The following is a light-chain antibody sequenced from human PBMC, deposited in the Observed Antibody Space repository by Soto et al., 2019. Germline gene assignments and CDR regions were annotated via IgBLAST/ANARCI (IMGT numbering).Light chain of an antibody. J-gene: IGKJ4*01. CDR3: QQSYSTLFT. Sequence: DIQMTQSPSSLSASVGDRVTITCRASQSINSYLNWYQQKPGKAPKLLIYGASILQSGVPSRFSGSGSGTDFTLTISSLQPEDFATYYCQQSYSTLFTFGGGTKVEIK. CDR1: QSINSY. CDR2: GAS. V-gene: IGKV1-39*01.